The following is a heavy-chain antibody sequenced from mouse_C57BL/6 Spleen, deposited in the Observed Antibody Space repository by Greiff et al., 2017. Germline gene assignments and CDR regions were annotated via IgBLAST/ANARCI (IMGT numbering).Heavy chain of an antibody. J-gene: IGHJ2*01. CDR2: INPNNGGT. V-gene: IGHV1-18*01. CDR1: GYTFTDYN. D-gene: IGHD4-1*01. Sequence: VQLKQSGPELVKPGASVKISCKASGYTFTDYNMDWVKQSPGQSLEWIGDINPNNGGTIYNQKFKGKATLTVDKSSSTAYMELRSLTSEDTAVYYCARWGWDDYLDYWGQGTTLTVSS. CDR3: ARWGWDDYLDY.